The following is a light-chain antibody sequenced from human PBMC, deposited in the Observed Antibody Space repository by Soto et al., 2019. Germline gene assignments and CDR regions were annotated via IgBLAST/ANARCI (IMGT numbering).Light chain of an antibody. J-gene: IGKJ5*01. CDR1: QDITHY. CDR2: DAS. V-gene: IGKV1-33*01. CDR3: QQYFDLPIT. Sequence: QLAGSPSSVSASLGERVYITGEARQDITHYLNWYQQRPGKAPKLLIYDASNLHAGVPSRFSGSGSGTEISFTITGLQPKDVAIYFCQQYFDLPITFGQGTRLEIK.